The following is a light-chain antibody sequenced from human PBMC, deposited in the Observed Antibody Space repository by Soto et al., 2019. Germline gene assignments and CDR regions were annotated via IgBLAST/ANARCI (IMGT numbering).Light chain of an antibody. CDR1: QSVSGN. CDR3: QQYDNWLALT. J-gene: IGKJ4*01. Sequence: EIVLTQSPDTLSGSPGERVTLSCWASQSVSGNIAWYQHKPGQAPTLLIYDASTRATGIPARFSGSGSGTAFTLTISSLQSEDFAVYYCQQYDNWLALTFGGGTKVDLK. V-gene: IGKV3-15*01. CDR2: DAS.